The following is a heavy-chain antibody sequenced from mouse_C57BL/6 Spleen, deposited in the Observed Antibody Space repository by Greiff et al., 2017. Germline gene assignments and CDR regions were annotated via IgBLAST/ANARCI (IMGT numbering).Heavy chain of an antibody. CDR3: APYYYGSSYWYFDV. V-gene: IGHV1-55*01. Sequence: QVQLQQPGAELVKPGASVKMSCKASGYTFTSYWITWVKQRPGQGLEWIGDIYPGSGSTNYNEKFKSKATLTVYTSSSKAYMQLSSLSSEDSAVYYCAPYYYGSSYWYFDVWGTGTTVTVSS. CDR2: IYPGSGST. CDR1: GYTFTSYW. J-gene: IGHJ1*03. D-gene: IGHD1-1*01.